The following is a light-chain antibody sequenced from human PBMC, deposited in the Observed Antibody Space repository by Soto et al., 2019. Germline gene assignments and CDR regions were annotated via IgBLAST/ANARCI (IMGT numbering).Light chain of an antibody. V-gene: IGLV2-14*03. Sequence: QSALTQAASVSGSPGQSITISCTGTSSDVGAYNYVSWYQQHPGEVPKLMIYDVSDRPSGVSNRFSGSKSGNTASLTISGLQAEDEADYYCSSFTRSNSYVFGTGTKLTVL. J-gene: IGLJ1*01. CDR2: DVS. CDR1: SSDVGAYNY. CDR3: SSFTRSNSYV.